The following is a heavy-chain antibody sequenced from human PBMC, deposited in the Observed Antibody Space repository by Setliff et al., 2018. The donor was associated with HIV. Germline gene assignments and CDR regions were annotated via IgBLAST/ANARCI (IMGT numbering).Heavy chain of an antibody. D-gene: IGHD6-13*01. V-gene: IGHV1-24*01. Sequence: ASVKVSCKISGYTLTELSIHWVRQAPGNGLEWMANFDPEDGETFYAQKFQGRLTMTEDTSTDTAYMELSSLRSDDTAMYYCATDPGYSSTWYSESFQHWGQGTEVTVSS. CDR2: FDPEDGET. CDR1: GYTLTELS. CDR3: ATDPGYSSTWYSESFQH. J-gene: IGHJ1*01.